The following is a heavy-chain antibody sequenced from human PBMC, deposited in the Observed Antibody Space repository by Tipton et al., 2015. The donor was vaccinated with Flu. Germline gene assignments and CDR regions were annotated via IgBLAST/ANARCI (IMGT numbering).Heavy chain of an antibody. V-gene: IGHV4-59*01. Sequence: TLSLTCTVSGGSISSYYWSWIRQPPGKGLEWIGYIYYSGSTNYNPSLKSRVTISVDTSKNQFSLKLSSVTAADTAVYYCARESSSGWYNWFDPWGQGTLVTVSS. CDR2: IYYSGST. J-gene: IGHJ5*02. D-gene: IGHD6-19*01. CDR1: GGSISSYY. CDR3: ARESSSGWYNWFDP.